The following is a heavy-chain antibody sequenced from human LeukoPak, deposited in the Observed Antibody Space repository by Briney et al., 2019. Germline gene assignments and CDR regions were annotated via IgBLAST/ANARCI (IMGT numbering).Heavy chain of an antibody. CDR1: GGSISSSSYY. D-gene: IGHD6-13*01. CDR3: ARQFQQLVFIDY. J-gene: IGHJ4*02. Sequence: SETLSLTCTVSGGSISSSSYYWGWIRQPPGKGLEWIGSIYYSGSTYYNPSLKSRVTISVDTSKNQFSLKPSSVTAADTAVYYCARQFQQLVFIDYWGQGTLVTVSS. V-gene: IGHV4-39*01. CDR2: IYYSGST.